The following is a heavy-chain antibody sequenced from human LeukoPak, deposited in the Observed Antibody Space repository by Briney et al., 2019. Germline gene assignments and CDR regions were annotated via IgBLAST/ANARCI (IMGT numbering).Heavy chain of an antibody. V-gene: IGHV4-4*07. CDR1: GGSISSYY. Sequence: SETLSLNCSVSGGSISSYYWSWIRQPAGKGVEWIGRMYTSGSTNYNPSLKSRVTMSVDTSKNQFSLNLSSVTAADTALYYCARGAGGNNVDYWGQGTLVTVSS. CDR3: ARGAGGNNVDY. J-gene: IGHJ4*02. CDR2: MYTSGST. D-gene: IGHD4-23*01.